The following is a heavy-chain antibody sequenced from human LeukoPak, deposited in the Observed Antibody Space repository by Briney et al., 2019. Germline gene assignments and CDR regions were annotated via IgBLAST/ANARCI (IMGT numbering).Heavy chain of an antibody. CDR3: AKYGGTYHPFDY. CDR2: IKQDGSER. V-gene: IGHV3-7*05. D-gene: IGHD1-26*01. J-gene: IGHJ4*02. Sequence: GGSLRLSCAASGFTFTTYWMSWVRQAPGKGLEWVANIKQDGSERSYVDSVKGRFTVSRDNAKNSLYLQMNSLRAEDTAVYYCAKYGGTYHPFDYWGQGTLVTVSS. CDR1: GFTFTTYW.